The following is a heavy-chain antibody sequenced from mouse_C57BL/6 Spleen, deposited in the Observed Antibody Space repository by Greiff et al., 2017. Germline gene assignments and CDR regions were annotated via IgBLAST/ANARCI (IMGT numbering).Heavy chain of an antibody. Sequence: EVKVVESGGGLVKPGGSLKLSCAASGFTFSSYAMSWVRQTPEKRLEWVATISDGGSYTYYPDNVKGRFTISRDNAKNNLYLQMSHLKSEDTAMYYCARDSFMDYWCQGTSVTVSS. J-gene: IGHJ4*01. CDR1: GFTFSSYA. V-gene: IGHV5-4*01. CDR2: ISDGGSYT. CDR3: ARDSFMDY.